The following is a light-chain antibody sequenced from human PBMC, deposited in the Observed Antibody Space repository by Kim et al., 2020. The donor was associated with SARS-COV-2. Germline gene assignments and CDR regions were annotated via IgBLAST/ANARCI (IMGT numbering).Light chain of an antibody. J-gene: IGLJ1*01. CDR1: SSNIGNNA. CDR2: YDD. V-gene: IGLV1-36*01. Sequence: QSVLTQPPSVSEAPRQRVTISCSGSSSNIGNNAVNWYQQLPGKAPKLLIYYDDLLPSGVSDRFSGSKSGTSASLVISGLQSEDEADYYCAAWDDRLNGHVFGTGTKVTVL. CDR3: AAWDDRLNGHV.